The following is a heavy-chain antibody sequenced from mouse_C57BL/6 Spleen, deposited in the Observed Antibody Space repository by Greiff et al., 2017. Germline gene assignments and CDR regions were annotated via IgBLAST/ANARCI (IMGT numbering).Heavy chain of an antibody. Sequence: EVQVVESGGGLVKPGGSLKLSCAASGFTFSDYGMHWVRQAPEKGLEWVAYISSGSSTIYYADTVKGRFTISRDNAKNTLFLQMTSLRSEDTAMYYCARRPITTVVAKGYWYFDVWGTGTTVTVSS. J-gene: IGHJ1*03. CDR1: GFTFSDYG. CDR3: ARRPITTVVAKGYWYFDV. D-gene: IGHD1-1*01. CDR2: ISSGSSTI. V-gene: IGHV5-17*01.